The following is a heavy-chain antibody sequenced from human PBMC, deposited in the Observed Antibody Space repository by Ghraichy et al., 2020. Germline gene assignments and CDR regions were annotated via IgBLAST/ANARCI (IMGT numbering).Heavy chain of an antibody. V-gene: IGHV4-4*07. CDR2: IYSSGST. CDR1: GGSISNYY. CDR3: ARTTVSSRAYYFDS. Sequence: SETLSLTCTVSGGSISNYYWSWIRQPAVKGLEWIGRIYSSGSTKYNPSLESRVTMSVDASNHQFSLRLNSVTAADTAVYYCARTTVSSRAYYFDSWGQGTLVTVSS. D-gene: IGHD4-17*01. J-gene: IGHJ4*02.